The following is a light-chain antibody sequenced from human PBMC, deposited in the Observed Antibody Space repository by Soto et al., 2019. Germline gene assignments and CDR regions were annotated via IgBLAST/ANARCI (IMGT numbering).Light chain of an antibody. CDR3: QQYGRSPLMYT. Sequence: EIVLTQSPGTLSLSPGERATVSCRASQSITNNFLTWYQQKPGQAPRLLIYGASTRAAGVPDRFSGSGSGTDFTLTITRLEPADFAVYYCQQYGRSPLMYTFGQGTKLGVK. CDR1: QSITNNF. V-gene: IGKV3-20*01. J-gene: IGKJ2*01. CDR2: GAS.